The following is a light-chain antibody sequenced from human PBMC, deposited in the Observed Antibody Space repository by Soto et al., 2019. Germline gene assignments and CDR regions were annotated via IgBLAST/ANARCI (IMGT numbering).Light chain of an antibody. J-gene: IGLJ1*01. Sequence: SVLTQPPSVSGSPGQSVTISCTGTSSDVGSYNRVSWYQQPPGTAPKLMIYEVSNRPSGVPDRFSGSKSGNTASLTISGLQVEDEADYYCSSYTSSSTYVFGTGTK. V-gene: IGLV2-18*02. CDR3: SSYTSSSTYV. CDR2: EVS. CDR1: SSDVGSYNR.